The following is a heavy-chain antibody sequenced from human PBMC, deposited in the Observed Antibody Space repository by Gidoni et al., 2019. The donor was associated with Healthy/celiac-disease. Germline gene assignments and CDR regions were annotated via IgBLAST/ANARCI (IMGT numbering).Heavy chain of an antibody. J-gene: IGHJ5*02. CDR3: ARVWTATRGWFDP. V-gene: IGHV4-31*03. CDR1: GGSISSGGYY. Sequence: QGQLQESGPGLVKPSQTLSLPCSVSGGSISSGGYYWSWILQHPGKGLEWIGYIYYSGSTYYNPSLKSRVTISVDTSKNQFSLKLSSVTAADTAVYYCARVWTATRGWFDPWPGNPGHRLL. CDR2: IYYSGST. D-gene: IGHD2-21*02.